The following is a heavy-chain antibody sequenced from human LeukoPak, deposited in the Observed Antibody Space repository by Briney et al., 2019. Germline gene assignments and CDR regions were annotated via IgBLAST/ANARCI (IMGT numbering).Heavy chain of an antibody. CDR1: GFTFSSYA. D-gene: IGHD4-17*01. J-gene: IGHJ4*02. V-gene: IGHV3-64*01. CDR2: ISSNGGST. Sequence: GGSLRLSCAASGFTFSSYAMHWVRQAPGKGLEYVSAISSNGGSTYYANSVKGRFTISRDNSKNTLYLQMGSLRAEDMAVYYCARILTTVTRTDIDYWGQGTLVTVSS. CDR3: ARILTTVTRTDIDY.